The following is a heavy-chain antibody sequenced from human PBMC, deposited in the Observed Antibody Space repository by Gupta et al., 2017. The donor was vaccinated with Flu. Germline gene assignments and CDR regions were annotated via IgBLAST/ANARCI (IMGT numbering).Heavy chain of an antibody. V-gene: IGHV3-21*01. J-gene: IGHJ4*02. Sequence: EVQLVESGGGLVKPGGSLSLSCAASGFTFSSYSMNWVRQAPGKGLEWVSSISSSSSYIYYADSVKGRFTISRDNAKNSLYLQMNSLRAEDTAVYYCARDSSEGGVDYWGQGTLVTVSS. CDR2: ISSSSSYI. CDR3: ARDSSEGGVDY. CDR1: GFTFSSYS.